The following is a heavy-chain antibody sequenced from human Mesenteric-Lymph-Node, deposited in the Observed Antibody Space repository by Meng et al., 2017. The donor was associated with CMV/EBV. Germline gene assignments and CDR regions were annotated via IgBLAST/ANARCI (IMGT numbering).Heavy chain of an antibody. CDR1: RFTFSNYW. D-gene: IGHD7-27*01. CDR3: ARAASGGMDV. V-gene: IGHV3-74*01. CDR2: INSDESGT. Sequence: GESLKISCAASRFTFSNYWMHWVRQAPGKGLVWVSRINSDESGTSYADSVKGRFTISRDNAKNTLFLQMNSLRAEDTAVYFCARAASGGMDVWGQGTTVTVSS. J-gene: IGHJ6*02.